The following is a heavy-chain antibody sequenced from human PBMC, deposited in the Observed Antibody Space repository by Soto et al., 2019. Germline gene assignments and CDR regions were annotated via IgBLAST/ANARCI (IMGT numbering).Heavy chain of an antibody. V-gene: IGHV1-69*13. D-gene: IGHD4-17*01. CDR2: IILPFGTA. CDR3: ARGADYAGYFYY. CDR1: GGTFSNYA. Sequence: SVKVSCKASGGTFSNYAISWVRQAPGQGLEWMGGIILPFGTANYAQKFQGRVTITADESMTTTYMELSGLRSEDTAVYYCARGADYAGYFYYWGQGTLVTVSS. J-gene: IGHJ4*02.